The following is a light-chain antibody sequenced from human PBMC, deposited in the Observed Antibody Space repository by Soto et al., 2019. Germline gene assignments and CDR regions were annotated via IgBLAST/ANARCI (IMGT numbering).Light chain of an antibody. CDR3: QQYNSYPYT. Sequence: DIQMTQSPSTLSASVGDRVTITCRASQSISSWLAWYQQKPGKAPKLLIYDASSLESGVPSRFSGSGSGTEFTLTISSLQPDDFATYYCQQYNSYPYTFGQRNKLEIK. J-gene: IGKJ2*01. CDR1: QSISSW. CDR2: DAS. V-gene: IGKV1-5*01.